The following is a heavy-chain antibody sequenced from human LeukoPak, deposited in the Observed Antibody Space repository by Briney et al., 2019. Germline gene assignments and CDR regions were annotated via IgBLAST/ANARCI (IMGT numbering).Heavy chain of an antibody. V-gene: IGHV4-59*01. CDR3: ARGKVLRYFDWLLWDY. CDR1: GGSISSYY. Sequence: PSETLSLTCTVSGGSISSYYWSWIRQPPGKGLEWIGYIYYSGSTNYNPFLKSRVTISVDTSKNQFSLKLSSVTAADTAVYYCARGKVLRYFDWLLWDYWGQGTLVTVSS. CDR2: IYYSGST. D-gene: IGHD3-9*01. J-gene: IGHJ4*02.